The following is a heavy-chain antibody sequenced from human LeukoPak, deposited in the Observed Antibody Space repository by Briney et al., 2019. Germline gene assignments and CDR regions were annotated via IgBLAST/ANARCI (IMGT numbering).Heavy chain of an antibody. CDR2: ISSSSSYI. CDR3: AKGPGIAVAGFDY. V-gene: IGHV3-21*04. CDR1: GFTFSSYS. Sequence: PGGSLRLSCAASGFTFSSYSMNCVRQAPGKGLEWVSSISSSSSYIYYADSVKGRFTISRDNAKNSLYLQMNSLRAEDTAVYYCAKGPGIAVAGFDYWGQGTLVTVSS. J-gene: IGHJ4*02. D-gene: IGHD6-19*01.